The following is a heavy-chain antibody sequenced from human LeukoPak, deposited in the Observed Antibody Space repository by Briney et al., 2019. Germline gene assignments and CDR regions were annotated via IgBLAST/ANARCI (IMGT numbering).Heavy chain of an antibody. J-gene: IGHJ6*02. V-gene: IGHV3-30*02. CDR3: AKDSGSYSAYYYGMDV. D-gene: IGHD1-26*01. CDR2: IRYDGSNK. CDR1: GFTFSSYG. Sequence: GGSLRLSCAASGFTFSSYGMHWVRQAPGKGLEWVAFIRYDGSNKYYADSVKGRFTISRDNSKNTLYLQMNSLRAEDTAVYYCAKDSGSYSAYYYGMDVWGQGTTVTVSS.